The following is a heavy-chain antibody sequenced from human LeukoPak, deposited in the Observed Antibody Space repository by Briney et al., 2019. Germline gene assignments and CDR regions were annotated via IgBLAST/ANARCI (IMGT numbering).Heavy chain of an antibody. J-gene: IGHJ5*02. CDR2: TYYRSKWYN. CDR3: AREPRFPYSNGWANNWFDP. D-gene: IGHD6-19*01. Sequence: SQTLSLTCAISGDSVSSNSAAWNWIRQSPSRGLEWLGRTYYRSKWYNEYALSVKSRITINPDTSKNQFSLQLNFVTPEDTAVYYCAREPRFPYSNGWANNWFDPWGQGTLVTVSS. V-gene: IGHV6-1*01. CDR1: GDSVSSNSAA.